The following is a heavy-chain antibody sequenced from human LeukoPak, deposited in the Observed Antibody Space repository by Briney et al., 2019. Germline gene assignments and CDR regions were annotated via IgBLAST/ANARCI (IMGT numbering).Heavy chain of an antibody. CDR2: INHSGRT. Sequence: SETLSLTCAVYGGSFSVYYWIWIRQPPGKGLEWIGEINHSGRTNYNPSLKSRVNISVDTSKTKFSLKLSSVTAADTAVYYCARDGGSNNYWFDPWGQGTLVTVSS. D-gene: IGHD4-23*01. CDR1: GGSFSVYY. V-gene: IGHV4-34*01. CDR3: ARDGGSNNYWFDP. J-gene: IGHJ5*02.